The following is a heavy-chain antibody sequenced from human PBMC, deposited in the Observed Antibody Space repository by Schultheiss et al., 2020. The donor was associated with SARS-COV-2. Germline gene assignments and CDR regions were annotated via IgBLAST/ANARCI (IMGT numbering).Heavy chain of an antibody. CDR2: IYHSGST. CDR1: GYSISSGYY. J-gene: IGHJ6*02. V-gene: IGHV4-38-2*01. Sequence: LETLSLTCAVSGYSISSGYYWGWIRQPPGKGLEWIGCIYHSGSTYYNPSLKSRVTISVDTSKNQFSLKLSSVTAADTAVYYCARVGSSPWEGLRYFGWFIIYYFFGMDGWGQGATGTVSS. D-gene: IGHD3-9*01. CDR3: ARVGSSPWEGLRYFGWFIIYYFFGMDG.